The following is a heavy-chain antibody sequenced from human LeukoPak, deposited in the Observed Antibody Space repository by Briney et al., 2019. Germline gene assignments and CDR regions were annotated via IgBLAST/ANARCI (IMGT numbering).Heavy chain of an antibody. Sequence: GGSLRLSCAASGFIFSDYYMNWIRQAPGKGLEWLSYISSSSIYTNYADSVKGRFTISRDNAKNSLHLQLNGLRAEDTAVYYCARGSPPDYWGQGTLVTVSS. V-gene: IGHV3-11*05. CDR1: GFIFSDYY. D-gene: IGHD2-15*01. CDR2: ISSSSIYT. CDR3: ARGSPPDY. J-gene: IGHJ4*02.